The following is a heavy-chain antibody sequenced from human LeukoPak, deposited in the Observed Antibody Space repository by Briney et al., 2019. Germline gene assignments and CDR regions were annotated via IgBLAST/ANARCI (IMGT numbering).Heavy chain of an antibody. V-gene: IGHV4-4*07. CDR3: ASVGLRYVDWSPHESYYGRDV. D-gene: IGHD3-9*01. Sequence: SETLSLTCTVSGGSISSYYWSWIRQRAGKGRVWIGRIYTSGSTNYDPSHKCRVTMSVDTSKNQCSLKLSSVTAADTAVYYCASVGLRYVDWSPHESYYGRDVWRQGTTVTVS. CDR2: IYTSGST. J-gene: IGHJ6*02. CDR1: GGSISSYY.